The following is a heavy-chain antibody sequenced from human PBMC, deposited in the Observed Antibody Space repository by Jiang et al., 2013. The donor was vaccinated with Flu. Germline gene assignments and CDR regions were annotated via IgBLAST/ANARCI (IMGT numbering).Heavy chain of an antibody. D-gene: IGHD3-3*01. CDR2: ITWMSGTL. Sequence: VQLVESGGGLVQPGRSLRLSCAASGFTFDDYAMHWVRQAPGKGLEWVSSITWMSGTLAYADSVRGRFTISRDSARTSLFLQMNSLRVEDTALYYCAKGRGRYDFWSGWG. J-gene: IGHJ6*01. CDR1: GFTFDDYA. V-gene: IGHV3-9*01. CDR3: AKGRGRYDFWSG.